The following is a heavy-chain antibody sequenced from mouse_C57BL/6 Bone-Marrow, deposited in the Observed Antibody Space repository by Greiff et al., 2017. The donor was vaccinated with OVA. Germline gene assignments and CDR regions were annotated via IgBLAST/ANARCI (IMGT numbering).Heavy chain of an antibody. CDR2: IRLKSDNYAT. CDR3: RGQGGSRDY. Sequence: EVKVEESGGGLVQPGGSMKLSCVASGFTFSNYWMNWVRQSPEKGLEWVAQIRLKSDNYATHHAESLKGRFTISRADFKSSVYLQMNYLRAEDTGIYYCRGQGGSRDYWGQGTTLTVSS. J-gene: IGHJ2*01. CDR1: GFTFSNYW. V-gene: IGHV6-3*01. D-gene: IGHD1-1*01.